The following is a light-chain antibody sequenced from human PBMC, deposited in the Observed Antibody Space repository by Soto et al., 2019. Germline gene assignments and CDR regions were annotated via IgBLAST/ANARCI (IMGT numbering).Light chain of an antibody. J-gene: IGLJ1*01. Sequence: QSALTQPASVSGSPGQSITISCTGTRSDVGAYDFVSWYQQHPDKAPKLMIYEVRGRPSGVSNRFSGSKSFNTATLTISGLQAEDAADYYCSSHTTRNTRVFGPGTQLTVL. CDR2: EVR. CDR3: SSHTTRNTRV. CDR1: RSDVGAYDF. V-gene: IGLV2-14*03.